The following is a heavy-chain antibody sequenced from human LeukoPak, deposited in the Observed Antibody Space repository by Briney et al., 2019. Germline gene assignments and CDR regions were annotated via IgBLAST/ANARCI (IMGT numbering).Heavy chain of an antibody. CDR2: ISSSSSTI. V-gene: IGHV3-48*02. D-gene: IGHD1-26*01. CDR3: AREGEWDTNHFDY. CDR1: GFTFSIYS. J-gene: IGHJ4*02. Sequence: RGGSLRLSCAASGFTFSIYSMYWVRQAPGKGLEWVSYISSSSSTIYYADSVKGRFTISRDNAKNSLYLQMNSLRDEDTAVYYCAREGEWDTNHFDYWGQGTLVTVSS.